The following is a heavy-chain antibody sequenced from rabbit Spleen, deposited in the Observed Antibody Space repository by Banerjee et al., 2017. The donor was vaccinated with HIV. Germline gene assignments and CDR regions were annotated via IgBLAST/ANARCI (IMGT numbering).Heavy chain of an antibody. D-gene: IGHD8-1*01. CDR1: GFSFSRSYD. CDR3: ARSGSSYAYGMDL. CDR2: IYTGNGHI. J-gene: IGHJ6*01. V-gene: IGHV1S40*01. Sequence: QSLEESGGDLVKPGASLTLTCTASGFSFSRSYDMCWVRQAPGKGLEWIGCIYTGNGHIHYASWAKGRFTISITSSTTVTLQMTGLTVADTATYFCARSGSSYAYGMDLWGPGTLVTVS.